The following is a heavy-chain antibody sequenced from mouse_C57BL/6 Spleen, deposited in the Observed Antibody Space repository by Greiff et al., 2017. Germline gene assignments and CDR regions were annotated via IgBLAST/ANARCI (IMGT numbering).Heavy chain of an antibody. CDR2: IWRGGST. J-gene: IGHJ4*01. V-gene: IGHV2-5*01. Sequence: QVQLQQSGPGLVQPSQSLSITCTVSGFSLTSYGVHWVRQSPGKGLEWLGVIWRGGSTDYNAAFMSRLSITKDNSKSQVFFKMNSLQADDTAIYYCAKKRGIRGYAMDYWGQGTSVTVSS. CDR1: GFSLTSYG. D-gene: IGHD5-2*01. CDR3: AKKRGIRGYAMDY.